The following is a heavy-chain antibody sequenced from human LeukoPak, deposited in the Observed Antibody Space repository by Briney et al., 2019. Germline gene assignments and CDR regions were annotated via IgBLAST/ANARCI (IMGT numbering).Heavy chain of an antibody. CDR2: INPNSGGT. V-gene: IGHV1-2*02. CDR1: GYTFTGYY. D-gene: IGHD3-10*01. Sequence: ASVKVSCKASGYTFTGYYMHWVRQAPGQGLEWMGWINPNSGGTNYAQKFQGRVTMTRDTSISTAYMELSRLRSDDTAVYYCARSSYYYGSGNYWSQGTLVTVSS. J-gene: IGHJ4*02. CDR3: ARSSYYYGSGNY.